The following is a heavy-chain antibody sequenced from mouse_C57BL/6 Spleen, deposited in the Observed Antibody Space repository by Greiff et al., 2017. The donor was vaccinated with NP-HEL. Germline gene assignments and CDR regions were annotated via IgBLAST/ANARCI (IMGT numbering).Heavy chain of an antibody. CDR3: ARTARIKY. CDR2: ISYSGST. Sequence: VQLKESGPGLVKPSQSLSLTCTVTGYSITSGYGWNWIRQFPGNKLEWMGYISYSGSTNYNPSLKSRIPITRDTSKNQFFLQLNSVTTEDTATYYCARTARIKYWVQGTTLTVSS. V-gene: IGHV3-2*02. CDR1: GYSITSGYG. J-gene: IGHJ2*01. D-gene: IGHD1-2*01.